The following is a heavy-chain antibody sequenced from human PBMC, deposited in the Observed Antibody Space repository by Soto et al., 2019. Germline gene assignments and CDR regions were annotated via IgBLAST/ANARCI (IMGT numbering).Heavy chain of an antibody. Sequence: SQTLSLTCAISGDSVSSNSAAWNWIRQSPSRGLEWLGRTYYRSKWYNDYAVSVKGRITINPDTSKNQFSLKLSSVTAADTAVYYCARVPTYYYDSSGYSWVRPGPWGFDPWGQGTLVTVSS. J-gene: IGHJ5*02. CDR2: TYYRSKWYN. CDR1: GDSVSSNSAA. V-gene: IGHV6-1*01. CDR3: ARVPTYYYDSSGYSWVRPGPWGFDP. D-gene: IGHD3-22*01.